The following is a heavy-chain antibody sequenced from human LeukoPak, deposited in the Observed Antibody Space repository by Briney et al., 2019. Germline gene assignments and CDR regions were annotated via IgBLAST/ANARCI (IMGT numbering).Heavy chain of an antibody. CDR2: ISGSGGST. CDR3: AKMVRSRTGISTAGTISYLDY. Sequence: LGGSLRLSCAASGFTVSSNYMSWVRQAPGKGLEWVSAISGSGGSTYYADSVKGRFTISRDNSNNTLYLQMNSLRAEDTAVYYCAKMVRSRTGISTAGTISYLDYWGQGTLVTVSS. J-gene: IGHJ4*02. V-gene: IGHV3-23*01. CDR1: GFTVSSNY. D-gene: IGHD6-13*01.